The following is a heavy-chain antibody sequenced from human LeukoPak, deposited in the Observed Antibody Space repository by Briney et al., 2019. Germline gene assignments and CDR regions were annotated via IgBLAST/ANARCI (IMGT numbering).Heavy chain of an antibody. J-gene: IGHJ5*02. D-gene: IGHD4-17*01. CDR3: ARSLTTVDNWFDP. Sequence: TGGSLRLSCAAPGFTFSSYWMRWVRQAPGKGAEWVANIKQDGSEKYYVDSVKGRFTISRDNAKNSLYLQMNSLRAEDTAVYYCARSLTTVDNWFDPWGQGTLVTVSS. CDR1: GFTFSSYW. V-gene: IGHV3-7*01. CDR2: IKQDGSEK.